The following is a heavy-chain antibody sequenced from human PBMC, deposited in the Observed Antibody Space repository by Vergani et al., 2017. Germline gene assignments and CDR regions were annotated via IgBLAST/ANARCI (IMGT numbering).Heavy chain of an antibody. CDR1: GGTFSSYT. V-gene: IGHV1-69*15. Sequence: QVQLVHSGAEVKKPGSSVKVSCKASGGTFSSYTISWVRQAPGQGLEWMGRIIPIFGTANYAQKFQGRVTITADESTSTAYMELSSLRSEDTAVYYCARARDDILTGYYPNWFDPWGQGTLVTVSS. CDR3: ARARDDILTGYYPNWFDP. J-gene: IGHJ5*02. D-gene: IGHD3-9*01. CDR2: IIPIFGTA.